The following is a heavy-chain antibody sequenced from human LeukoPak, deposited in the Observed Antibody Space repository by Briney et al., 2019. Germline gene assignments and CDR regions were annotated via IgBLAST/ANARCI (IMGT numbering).Heavy chain of an antibody. J-gene: IGHJ4*02. V-gene: IGHV3-30*04. Sequence: PGGSLRLSCAASGFTFSSYAMHWVRQAPGKGLEWVAVISYDGSNKYYADPVKGRFTISRDNSKNTLYLQMNSLRAEDTAVYYCARIVATIRERVDYWGQGTLVTVSS. CDR1: GFTFSSYA. CDR3: ARIVATIRERVDY. D-gene: IGHD5-12*01. CDR2: ISYDGSNK.